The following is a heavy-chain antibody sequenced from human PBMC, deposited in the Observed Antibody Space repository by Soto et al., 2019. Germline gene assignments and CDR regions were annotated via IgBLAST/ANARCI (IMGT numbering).Heavy chain of an antibody. CDR2: ISGDGRTT. D-gene: IGHD2-2*01. CDR3: ARGVPNCSSSSCYFDF. CDR1: GFTFSSHW. Sequence: GGSLRLSCAASGFTFSSHWMNWVRQAQGKGLVWVSRISGDGRTTSHADSVKGRFTISRDNAKNTLYLQMNSLRVEDTAVYYCARGVPNCSSSSCYFDFWGQGIQVTVSS. V-gene: IGHV3-74*01. J-gene: IGHJ4*02.